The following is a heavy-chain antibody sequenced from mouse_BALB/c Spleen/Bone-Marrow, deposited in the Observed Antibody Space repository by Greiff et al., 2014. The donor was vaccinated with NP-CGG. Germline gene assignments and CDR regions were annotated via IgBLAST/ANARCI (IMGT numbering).Heavy chain of an antibody. CDR2: INSNGGST. J-gene: IGHJ4*01. CDR1: GFTFGSYG. Sequence: EVQGVESGGGLVQPGGSLKLSCAASGFTFGSYGMSWVRQTPDKRLELVATINSNGGSTYYPDSVKGRFTISRDNAKNTLYLQMSSLKSEDTAMYYCARDGYYVFYAMDYWGQGTSVTVSS. V-gene: IGHV5-6-3*01. CDR3: ARDGYYVFYAMDY. D-gene: IGHD2-3*01.